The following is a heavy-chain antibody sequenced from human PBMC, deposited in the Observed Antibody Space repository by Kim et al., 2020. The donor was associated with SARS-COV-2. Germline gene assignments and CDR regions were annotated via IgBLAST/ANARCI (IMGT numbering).Heavy chain of an antibody. Sequence: HPSLKSRVTISVDKSKNQFSLKLSSVTAADTAVYYCARGNYYGSGSYHTWGQGTLVTVSS. J-gene: IGHJ5*02. D-gene: IGHD3-10*01. V-gene: IGHV4-4*02. CDR3: ARGNYYGSGSYHT.